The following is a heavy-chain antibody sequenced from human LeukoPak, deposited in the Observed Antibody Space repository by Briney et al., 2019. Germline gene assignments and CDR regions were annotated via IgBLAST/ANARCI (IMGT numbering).Heavy chain of an antibody. CDR1: GFTFSNYA. D-gene: IGHD5-24*01. CDR2: IHYSGGST. V-gene: IGHV3-23*01. Sequence: GGSLRLSCAASGFTFSNYALSWVRQAPGKGLEWVSAIHYSGGSTYYADSVKGRFTISRDNSKNTLYLQMNSLRAEDTAVYYCAKVIREVDMSYDYWGQGALVTVSS. CDR3: AKVIREVDMSYDY. J-gene: IGHJ4*02.